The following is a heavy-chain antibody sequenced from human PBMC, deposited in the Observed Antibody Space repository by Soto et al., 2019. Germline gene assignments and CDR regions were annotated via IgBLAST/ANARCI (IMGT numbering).Heavy chain of an antibody. J-gene: IGHJ3*02. CDR2: MNPNSGNT. V-gene: IGHV1-8*01. CDR1: GYTFTTYD. Sequence: ASVKVSCKASGYTFTTYDINCVRQATGQGLEWVGWMNPNSGNTGYAQKFQGRVTMTRNTSISTAYMELSSLRSEDTAVYYCARVHDYTYAFDIWGQGTMVTVSS. D-gene: IGHD3-16*01. CDR3: ARVHDYTYAFDI.